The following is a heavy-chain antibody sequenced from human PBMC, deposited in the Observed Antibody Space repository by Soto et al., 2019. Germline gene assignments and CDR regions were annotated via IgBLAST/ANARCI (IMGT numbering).Heavy chain of an antibody. D-gene: IGHD4-4*01. J-gene: IGHJ4*02. CDR3: ARASLTSVTVDY. CDR2: IYYSGST. V-gene: IGHV4-59*01. CDR1: GGSSRSYY. Sequence: SETLSLTCTVSGGSSRSYYWSWIRQPPGKGLEWIAYIYYSGSTNYNPSLESRVTISVDTSKNQFSLKLSSVTAADTAVYYCARASLTSVTVDYWGQGTLVTLSS.